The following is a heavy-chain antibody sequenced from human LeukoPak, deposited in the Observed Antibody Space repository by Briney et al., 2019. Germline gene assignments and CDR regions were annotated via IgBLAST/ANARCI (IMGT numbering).Heavy chain of an antibody. CDR2: LTDSGDAS. J-gene: IGHJ5*02. Sequence: GGSLRLSCAVSGFTFSHYAMSWDRQALGTGLEWVGSLTDSGDASYYADSVKGRLTISRDNSNSTLYLHISGLRDEDTAVYYCARGYSHNSGGWLDPWGQGTLVTASS. V-gene: IGHV3-23*01. CDR3: ARGYSHNSGGWLDP. CDR1: GFTFSHYA. D-gene: IGHD5-12*01.